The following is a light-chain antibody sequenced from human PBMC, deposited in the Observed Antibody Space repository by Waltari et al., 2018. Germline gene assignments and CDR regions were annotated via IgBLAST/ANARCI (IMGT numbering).Light chain of an antibody. Sequence: DIVMTQSPDSLAVSLGERATINCKSKQSVLYSSNNKNYFGWYQQKPGHPPKLLIYWASTRESGVPDRFSGSGSGTDFTLTISSLQAEDVAVYYCQQYYSTPLTFGGGTKVEIK. CDR2: WAS. CDR1: QSVLYSSNNKNY. V-gene: IGKV4-1*01. J-gene: IGKJ4*01. CDR3: QQYYSTPLT.